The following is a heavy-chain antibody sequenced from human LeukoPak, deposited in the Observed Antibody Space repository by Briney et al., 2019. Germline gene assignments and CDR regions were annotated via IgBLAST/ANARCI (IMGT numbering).Heavy chain of an antibody. V-gene: IGHV3-23*01. CDR1: GFTFSNYG. CDR2: ISSSAAST. CDR3: AKGPYGDLTPRAPFRDY. J-gene: IGHJ4*02. Sequence: PGGTLRLSCAASGFTFSNYGMSWVRQAPGRGLEWVSAISSSAASTYYADSVKGRFTISRDNSNNTLYLQMNSLRAEDTAVYYCAKGPYGDLTPRAPFRDYWGQGTLVTVSS. D-gene: IGHD4-17*01.